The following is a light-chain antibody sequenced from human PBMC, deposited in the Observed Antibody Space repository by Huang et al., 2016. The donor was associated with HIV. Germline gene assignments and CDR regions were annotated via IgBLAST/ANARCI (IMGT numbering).Light chain of an antibody. CDR1: QSIREY. CDR2: SVS. Sequence: DIQMTQSPSSLSASVGDRVTITCRASQSIREYLNWYQQQPGKAPKLLMHSVSSLQGGVPSRCSGSGSGTDFTLTITSLQPEDFATYYCQQSYNTPRTFGQGTRVETK. CDR3: QQSYNTPRT. J-gene: IGKJ1*01. V-gene: IGKV1-39*01.